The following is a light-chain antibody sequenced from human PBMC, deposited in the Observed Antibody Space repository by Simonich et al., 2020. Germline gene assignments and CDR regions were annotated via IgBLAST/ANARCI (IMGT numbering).Light chain of an antibody. J-gene: IGLJ3*02. CDR2: DVS. CDR3: CSYAGSYTWV. CDR1: SSDVGGYNY. V-gene: IGLV2-11*01. Sequence: QSALTQPRSVSGSPGPSVTISCTGTSSDVGGYNYVSWYQKHPGKAPKLMIYDVSKWPSGVPYRCYGSKSGNTASLTISGLQAEDEADYYGCSYAGSYTWVFGGGTKLTVL.